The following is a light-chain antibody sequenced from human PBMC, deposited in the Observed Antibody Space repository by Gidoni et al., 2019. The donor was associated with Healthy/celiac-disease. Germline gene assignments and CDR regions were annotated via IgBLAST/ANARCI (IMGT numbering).Light chain of an antibody. V-gene: IGKV3-11*01. J-gene: IGKJ4*01. CDR2: DAS. Sequence: EIVLTQSPATLSLSPGERATRSCRASQSVSSYLAWYQQKPGQAPRLLIYDASNRATGSPARFSGSGSGTDFTLTISSLEPEEFAVYYCQQRSSLTFGGGTKVEIK. CDR1: QSVSSY. CDR3: QQRSSLT.